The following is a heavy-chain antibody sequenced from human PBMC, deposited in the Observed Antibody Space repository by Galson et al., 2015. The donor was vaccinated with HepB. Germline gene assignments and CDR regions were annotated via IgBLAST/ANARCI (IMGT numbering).Heavy chain of an antibody. CDR2: INPSGGST. CDR3: ARHINSGWGLYYYYGMDV. D-gene: IGHD5-12*01. Sequence: SVKVSCKASGYTFTSYYMHWVRQAPGQGLEWMGIINPSGGSTSYAQKLQGRVTMTRDTSTSTVYMELSSLRSEDTAVYYCARHINSGWGLYYYYGMDVWGQGTTVTVSS. CDR1: GYTFTSYY. J-gene: IGHJ6*02. V-gene: IGHV1-46*04.